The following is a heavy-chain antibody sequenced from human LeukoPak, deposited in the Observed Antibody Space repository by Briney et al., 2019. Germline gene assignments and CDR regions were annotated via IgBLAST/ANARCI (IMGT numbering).Heavy chain of an antibody. Sequence: GGSLRLSCVASGFTFSNYWMSWVRQAPGKGLEWVSYISKSGSTIYYADSVKGRFTISRDNAKNSLYLQMNSLRAEDTAVYYCARRDCDSIKCRGSNWFDPWGQGTLVSVSS. CDR1: GFTFSNYW. D-gene: IGHD3-22*01. J-gene: IGHJ5*02. V-gene: IGHV3-48*01. CDR3: ARRDCDSIKCRGSNWFDP. CDR2: ISKSGSTI.